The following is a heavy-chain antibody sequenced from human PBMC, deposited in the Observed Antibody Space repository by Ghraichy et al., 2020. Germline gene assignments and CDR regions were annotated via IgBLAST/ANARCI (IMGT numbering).Heavy chain of an antibody. CDR2: INHSGST. Sequence: SETLSLTCAVYGGSFSGYYWSWIRQPPGKGLEWIGEINHSGSTNYNPSLKSRVTISVDTSKNQFSLKLSSVTAADTAVYYCARGPRWPDYYYYYGMDVWGQGTTVTVSS. CDR3: ARGPRWPDYYYYYGMDV. D-gene: IGHD1-14*01. V-gene: IGHV4-34*01. J-gene: IGHJ6*02. CDR1: GGSFSGYY.